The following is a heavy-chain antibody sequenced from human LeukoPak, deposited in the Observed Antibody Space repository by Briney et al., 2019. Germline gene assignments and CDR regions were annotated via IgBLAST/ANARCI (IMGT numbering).Heavy chain of an antibody. D-gene: IGHD3-22*01. J-gene: IGHJ4*02. Sequence: GGSLRLSCAASGFTFTNYWMSWVRQVPGKGLELVANIKQDRSEKYYVDSVKGRFTISRDNAKNSLYLQMNSLRAEDTAVYYCARGRAPLRGPGSHYYESSGYYYWGQGTLVTVSS. CDR1: GFTFTNYW. CDR2: IKQDRSEK. CDR3: ARGRAPLRGPGSHYYESSGYYY. V-gene: IGHV3-7*03.